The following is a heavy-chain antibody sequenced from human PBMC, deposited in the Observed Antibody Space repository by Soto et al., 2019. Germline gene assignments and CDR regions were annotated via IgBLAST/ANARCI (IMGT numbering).Heavy chain of an antibody. V-gene: IGHV4-34*01. J-gene: IGHJ6*03. D-gene: IGHD2-21*01. CDR2: INHLGSI. CDR1: GGSISSYY. CDR3: ARGGISHWAYFYYMDV. Sequence: SETLSLTCTVSGGSISSYYWSWIRQPPGMALEWIGEINHLGSINYNPSLKSRVTMSVDTSKNQFSLTLNSVTAADTATYYCARGGISHWAYFYYMDVWDRGTTVTVSS.